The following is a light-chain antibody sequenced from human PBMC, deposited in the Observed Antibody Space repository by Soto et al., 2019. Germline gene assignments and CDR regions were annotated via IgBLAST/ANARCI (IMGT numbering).Light chain of an antibody. CDR3: QQYGSSPLT. J-gene: IGKJ4*01. Sequence: EIVLTQSPGTLSLSPGERATLSCRASQSVSSSYLAWYQQKPGQAPRLRIYGTSTRATGIPDRFSGSGSGTDFTFIISRLESEDFAVYFCQQYGSSPLTFGGGTKVEIK. V-gene: IGKV3-20*01. CDR2: GTS. CDR1: QSVSSSY.